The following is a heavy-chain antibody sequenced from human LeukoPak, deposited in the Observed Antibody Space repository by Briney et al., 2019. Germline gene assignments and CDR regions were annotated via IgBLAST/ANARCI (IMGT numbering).Heavy chain of an antibody. CDR3: VRERFGAIVEN. CDR2: VYGGGNT. J-gene: IGHJ4*02. CDR1: GFTVANDR. Sequence: GESLRLSCAASGFTVANDRMSWVRQPPGKGLEWVSTVYGGGNTAYTDSVKGRFTISRDTSKNTLLLQMNSLRAEDTAVYFCVRERFGAIVENWGQGALVIVSS. D-gene: IGHD3-10*01. V-gene: IGHV3-53*01.